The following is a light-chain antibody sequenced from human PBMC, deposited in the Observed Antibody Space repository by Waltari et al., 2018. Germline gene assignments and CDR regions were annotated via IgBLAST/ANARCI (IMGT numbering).Light chain of an antibody. CDR1: SSDVGGYNY. CDR3: SSYISSSTLEV. Sequence: QSALTQPASVSGSPGQSITISCTGTSSDVGGYNYVSWYQQHPGKAPKLMIFDVSNRPSGVSNRFSGSKSGNTASLTISGLQAEDEADYYCSSYISSSTLEVFGGGTRLT. CDR2: DVS. V-gene: IGLV2-14*03. J-gene: IGLJ3*02.